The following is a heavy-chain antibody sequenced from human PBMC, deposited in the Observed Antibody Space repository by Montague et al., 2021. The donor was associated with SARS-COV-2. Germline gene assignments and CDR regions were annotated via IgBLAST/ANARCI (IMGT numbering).Heavy chain of an antibody. J-gene: IGHJ5*02. D-gene: IGHD3-22*01. CDR2: ISGGGDSK. V-gene: IGHV3-23*01. CDR3: AKFSRDSSGVA. CDR1: GFTFSRYT. Sequence: SLRLSCAASGFTFSRYTISWVRQAPGKGLEWVSGISGGGDSKYYADSVKGRITISRDNSKNTVYVQMNSLRAEDTAVYYCAKFSRDSSGVAWGQGTLVTVP.